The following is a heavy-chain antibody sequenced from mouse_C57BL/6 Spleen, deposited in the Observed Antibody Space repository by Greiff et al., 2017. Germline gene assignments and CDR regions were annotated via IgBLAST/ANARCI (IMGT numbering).Heavy chain of an antibody. CDR2: INPYNGGT. D-gene: IGHD1-1*01. CDR3: ARGGFITTVVGDYYAMDY. V-gene: IGHV1-19*01. CDR1: GYTFTDYY. Sequence: EVKLMESGPVLVKPGASVKMSCKASGYTFTDYYMNWVKQSHGKSLEWIGVINPYNGGTSYNQKFKGKATLTVDKSSSTAYMELNSLTSEDSAVYYCARGGFITTVVGDYYAMDYWGQGTSVTVSS. J-gene: IGHJ4*01.